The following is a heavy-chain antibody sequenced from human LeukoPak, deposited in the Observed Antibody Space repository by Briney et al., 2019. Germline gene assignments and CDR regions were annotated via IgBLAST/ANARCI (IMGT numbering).Heavy chain of an antibody. CDR1: GGTFSSYA. J-gene: IGHJ1*01. Sequence: ASVKVSCKASGGTFSSYAISWVRQAPGQGLEWMGGIIPIFGTAKYAQKFQGRVAITADESTSTAYMELSSLRSEDTAVYYCARDSSEFRSLIPHWGQGTLVTVSS. D-gene: IGHD2-21*01. CDR2: IIPIFGTA. CDR3: ARDSSEFRSLIPH. V-gene: IGHV1-69*01.